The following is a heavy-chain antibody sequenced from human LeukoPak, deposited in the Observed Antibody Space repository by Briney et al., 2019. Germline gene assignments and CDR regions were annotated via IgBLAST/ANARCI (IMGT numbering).Heavy chain of an antibody. Sequence: KTSETLFLTCTVSGGSISSYYWSWIRQPPGKGLEWIGYIYYSGSTNYNPSLKSRVTISVDTSKNQFSLKLSSVTAADTAVYYCARLTPTDDYAYYFDYWGQGTLVTVSS. CDR1: GGSISSYY. J-gene: IGHJ4*02. CDR2: IYYSGST. D-gene: IGHD4-17*01. V-gene: IGHV4-59*01. CDR3: ARLTPTDDYAYYFDY.